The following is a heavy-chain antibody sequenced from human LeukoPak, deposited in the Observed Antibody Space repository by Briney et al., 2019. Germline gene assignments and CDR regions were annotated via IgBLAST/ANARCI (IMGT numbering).Heavy chain of an antibody. CDR1: GGSISSSSYY. D-gene: IGHD6-13*01. Sequence: PSQTLSLTCTVSGGSISSSSYYWGWIRQPPGKGLEWIGSIYYSGSTYYNPSLKSRVTISVDTSKNQFSLKLSSVTAADTAVYYCARRRRWQQLPVGGTYFDYWGQGTLVTVSS. J-gene: IGHJ4*02. V-gene: IGHV4-39*07. CDR3: ARRRRWQQLPVGGTYFDY. CDR2: IYYSGST.